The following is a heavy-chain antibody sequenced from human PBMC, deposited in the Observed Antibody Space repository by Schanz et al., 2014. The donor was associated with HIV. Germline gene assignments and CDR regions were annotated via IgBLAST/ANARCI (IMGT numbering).Heavy chain of an antibody. CDR3: ARLSRGPWRLET. CDR1: GFTFDDYA. V-gene: IGHV3-9*01. Sequence: EVQLVESGGGLVKPGGSLRLSCAASGFTFDDYAMHWVRQAPGKGLEWVSGISWNSGNTGYAGSVKGRFTISRDNAKNSLYLQMNSLRTEDTALYYCARLSRGPWRLETWGQGALVTVSS. CDR2: ISWNSGNT. J-gene: IGHJ5*02. D-gene: IGHD6-25*01.